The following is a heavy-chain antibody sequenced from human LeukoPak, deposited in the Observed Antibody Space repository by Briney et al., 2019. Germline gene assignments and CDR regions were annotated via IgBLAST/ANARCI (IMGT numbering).Heavy chain of an antibody. D-gene: IGHD2/OR15-2a*01. Sequence: SETLSLTCTVSGGSISSGGYYWIWIRQHSGRGLEWIAYIYYTGITYYNPSLKSRVTISVDTSKNQFSLKLSSVTAADTAVYFCARVFSGRGPLESSYYHYYGMDVWGQGTTVTVSS. CDR2: IYYTGIT. V-gene: IGHV4-31*03. CDR3: ARVFSGRGPLESSYYHYYGMDV. CDR1: GGSISSGGYY. J-gene: IGHJ6*02.